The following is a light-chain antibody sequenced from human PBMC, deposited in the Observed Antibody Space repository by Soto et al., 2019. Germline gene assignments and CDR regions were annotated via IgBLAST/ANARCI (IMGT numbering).Light chain of an antibody. CDR1: SSDVGGYNY. V-gene: IGLV2-11*01. J-gene: IGLJ1*01. CDR3: CSYAGSYSYV. CDR2: DVS. Sequence: QSVLTQPASVSGSPGQSITISCTGTSSDVGGYNYVSWYQQHPGKAPKLMIYDVSKRPSGVPDRFSGSKSGNTASLTISGLQAEDGADYHCCSYAGSYSYVFGTGTKVTVL.